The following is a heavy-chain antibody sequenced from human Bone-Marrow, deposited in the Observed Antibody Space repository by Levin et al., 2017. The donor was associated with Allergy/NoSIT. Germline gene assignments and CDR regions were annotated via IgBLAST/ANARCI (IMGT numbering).Heavy chain of an antibody. CDR1: GASIGSGDYY. V-gene: IGHV4-30-4*08. CDR3: AREADRAVPIAIDVS. CDR2: IYFSGTT. Sequence: SETLSLTCTVSGASIGSGDYYWTWIRQPPGKGLEWIGYIYFSGTTFYNPSLRNRFVISLDMSKNQFSLKLTSVTAADTALYYCAREADRAVPIAIDVSWGQGTLVTVSS. J-gene: IGHJ4*02. D-gene: IGHD2-21*01.